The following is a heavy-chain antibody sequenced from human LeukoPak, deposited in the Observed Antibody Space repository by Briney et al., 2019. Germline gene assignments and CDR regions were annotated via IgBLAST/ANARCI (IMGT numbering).Heavy chain of an antibody. Sequence: GRSLRLSCAASGFTFSSYGMHWVRQAPGKGLEWVAVISYDGSNKYYADSVKGRFTISRDNSKNTLYLQMNSLRAEDTAVYYCAKEGLYYYDSSGYTEGYFDYWGQGTLVTVPS. D-gene: IGHD3-22*01. CDR2: ISYDGSNK. CDR1: GFTFSSYG. J-gene: IGHJ4*02. V-gene: IGHV3-30*18. CDR3: AKEGLYYYDSSGYTEGYFDY.